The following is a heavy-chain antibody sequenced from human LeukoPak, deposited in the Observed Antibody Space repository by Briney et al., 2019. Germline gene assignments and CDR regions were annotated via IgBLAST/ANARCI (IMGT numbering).Heavy chain of an antibody. Sequence: GGSLRLSCAASGFTFSSYAISWVRQAPGQGLEWMGGIIPIFGTANYAQKFQGRVTITADESTSTAYMELSSLRSEDTAVYYCARDRDDSSGFNWFDPWGQGTLVTVSS. V-gene: IGHV1-69*01. CDR2: IIPIFGTA. D-gene: IGHD3-22*01. J-gene: IGHJ5*02. CDR1: GFTFSSYA. CDR3: ARDRDDSSGFNWFDP.